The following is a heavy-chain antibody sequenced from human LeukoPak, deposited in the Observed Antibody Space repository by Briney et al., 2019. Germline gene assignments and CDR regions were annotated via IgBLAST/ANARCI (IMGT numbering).Heavy chain of an antibody. CDR1: GFTFSSYA. V-gene: IGHV3-23*01. Sequence: GGSLRLSCAASGFTFSSYAMSWVRQAPGKGLEWVSSISGSGTTTYFADSVKGRFTISRDNSKNTLYLQINSLRAEDTAVYYCAKDFSGYAYDYWGQGTLVTISS. J-gene: IGHJ4*02. CDR3: AKDFSGYAYDY. CDR2: ISGSGTTT. D-gene: IGHD3-22*01.